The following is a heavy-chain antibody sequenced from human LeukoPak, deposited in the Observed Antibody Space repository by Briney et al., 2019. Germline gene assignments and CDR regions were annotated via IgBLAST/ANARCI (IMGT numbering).Heavy chain of an antibody. Sequence: GGSLRLSCAASGFTFSNYWMSWVRQAPGKGLEWVANIKQDGSEKYYVDSVKGRFTISRDNAKNSLYLQMNSLRAEDTAVYYCARLSTAVAAGDYWGQGPLVTVSS. CDR2: IKQDGSEK. CDR3: ARLSTAVAAGDY. CDR1: GFTFSNYW. V-gene: IGHV3-7*01. D-gene: IGHD6-19*01. J-gene: IGHJ4*02.